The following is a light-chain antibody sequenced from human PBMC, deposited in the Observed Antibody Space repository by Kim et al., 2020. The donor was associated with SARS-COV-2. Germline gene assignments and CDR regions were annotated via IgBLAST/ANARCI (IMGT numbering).Light chain of an antibody. CDR2: DAS. V-gene: IGKV3-20*01. Sequence: EIVLTQSPSTLSLSPGERATLSCRASQSVSNNRLAWYQQKPGQAPRLLIYDASSRATGITDRFSGSGSGTDFTLTITRLEPEDFAVYYCQQYSASSLTFGEGTKVDIK. CDR1: QSVSNNR. CDR3: QQYSASSLT. J-gene: IGKJ4*01.